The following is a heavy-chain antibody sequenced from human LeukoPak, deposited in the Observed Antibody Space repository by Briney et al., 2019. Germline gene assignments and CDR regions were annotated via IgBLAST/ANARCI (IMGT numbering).Heavy chain of an antibody. D-gene: IGHD2-15*01. Sequence: SQTLSLTCAVSGGSISSGGYSWSWIRQPPGKGLEWIGYIYHSGSTYYNPSLKSRVTISVDTSKNQFSLKLSSVTAADTAVYYCARGSGAYSGYYMDVWGKGTTVTVSS. CDR3: ARGSGAYSGYYMDV. J-gene: IGHJ6*03. CDR1: GGSISSGGYS. V-gene: IGHV4-30-2*01. CDR2: IYHSGST.